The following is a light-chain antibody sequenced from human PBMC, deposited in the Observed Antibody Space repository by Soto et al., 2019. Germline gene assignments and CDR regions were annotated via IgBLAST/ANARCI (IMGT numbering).Light chain of an antibody. V-gene: IGKV3-15*01. CDR2: DTS. CDR1: QSVSSL. CDR3: QQSYSTPYT. J-gene: IGKJ2*01. Sequence: IVLTQSPATLSVSPGERATLSCRASQSVSSLLAWYQQKPRQAPRLLIYDTSTRATGIPARFSGSGSGTDFTLTISSLQSEDFATYYCQQSYSTPYTFGQGTKVDIK.